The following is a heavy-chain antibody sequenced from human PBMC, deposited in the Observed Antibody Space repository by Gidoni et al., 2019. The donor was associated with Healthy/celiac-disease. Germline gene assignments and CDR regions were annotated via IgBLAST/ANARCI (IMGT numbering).Heavy chain of an antibody. V-gene: IGHV1-69*01. D-gene: IGHD5-12*01. CDR1: GGTFSSDA. J-gene: IGHJ6*02. Sequence: QVQLVQSGAEVKKPGSSVKVSCKASGGTFSSDAISWVRQAPGQGLEWMGGIIPIFGTANYAQKFQGRVTITADESTSTAYMELSSLRSEDTAVYYCASQGFEATTIAYGMDVWGQGTTVTVSS. CDR3: ASQGFEATTIAYGMDV. CDR2: IIPIFGTA.